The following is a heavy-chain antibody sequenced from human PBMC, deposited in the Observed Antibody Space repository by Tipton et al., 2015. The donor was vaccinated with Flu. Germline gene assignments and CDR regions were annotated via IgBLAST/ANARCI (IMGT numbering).Heavy chain of an antibody. V-gene: IGHV4-39*01. CDR2: VYPSGTT. CDR3: ARLSYYDVDLKNFYFDH. D-gene: IGHD3-10*02. CDR1: SGSIRSTNYF. J-gene: IGHJ4*02. Sequence: TLSLTCTVSSGSIRSTNYFCAWIRQPPGKGLELIGSVYPSGTTYYNPSLKSRVTISADTSKNQFSLKLNSLTAADTAVYYCARLSYYDVDLKNFYFDHWGQGALVTVSS.